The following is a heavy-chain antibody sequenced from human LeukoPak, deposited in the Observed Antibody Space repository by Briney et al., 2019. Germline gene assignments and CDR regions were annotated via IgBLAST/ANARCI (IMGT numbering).Heavy chain of an antibody. CDR1: GGSISSYY. D-gene: IGHD6-6*01. CDR3: ARDFGYSSSPRHYYYYGMDV. V-gene: IGHV4-59*01. Sequence: PSETLSLTCTVSGGSISSYYWSWIRQPPGKGLEWIGYIYYSGSTNYNPSLKSRVTISVDTSKNQFSLKLSSVTAADTAVCYCARDFGYSSSPRHYYYYGMDVWGPGTTVTVSS. J-gene: IGHJ6*02. CDR2: IYYSGST.